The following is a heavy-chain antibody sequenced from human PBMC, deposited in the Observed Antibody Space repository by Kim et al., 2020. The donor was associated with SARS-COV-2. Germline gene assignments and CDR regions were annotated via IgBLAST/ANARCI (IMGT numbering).Heavy chain of an antibody. J-gene: IGHJ4*02. CDR1: GGSISSSSYY. CDR3: ASTPIPDYYDSSGYDFGEPYYFDY. CDR2: IYYSGST. V-gene: IGHV4-39*01. Sequence: SETLSLTCTVSGGSISSSSYYWGWIRQPPGKGLEWIGSIYYSGSTYYNPSLKSRVTISVDTSKNQFSLKLSSVTAADTAVYYCASTPIPDYYDSSGYDFGEPYYFDYWGQGTLVTVSS. D-gene: IGHD3-22*01.